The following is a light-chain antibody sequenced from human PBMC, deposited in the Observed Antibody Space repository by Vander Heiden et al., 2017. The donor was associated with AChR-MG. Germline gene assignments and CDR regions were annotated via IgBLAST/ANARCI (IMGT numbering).Light chain of an antibody. CDR3: QQINSYPRT. J-gene: IGKJ1*01. Sequence: IQLTQSPSSLSASVGDRVTITCRASQGISSYLAWYQQKPGKAPKLLIYAASTLQSGVPSRFSGSGSGTDFTLTISSLQPEDFATYYWQQINSYPRTFGQGTKVEIK. CDR1: QGISSY. CDR2: AAS. V-gene: IGKV1-9*01.